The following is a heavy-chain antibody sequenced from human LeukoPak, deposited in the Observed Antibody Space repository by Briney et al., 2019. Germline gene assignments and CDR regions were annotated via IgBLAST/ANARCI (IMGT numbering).Heavy chain of an antibody. D-gene: IGHD3-10*01. CDR1: GGSISSYY. V-gene: IGHV4-59*08. J-gene: IGHJ3*02. CDR3: ARPSCYGSGNSDAFDI. Sequence: SETLSLTCTVSGGSISSYYWSWIRQPPGKGLEWFGYIYYSGSTNYNPSLKSRVTISVDTSKNQFSLKLSSVTAADTAVYYCARPSCYGSGNSDAFDIWGQGTMVTVSS. CDR2: IYYSGST.